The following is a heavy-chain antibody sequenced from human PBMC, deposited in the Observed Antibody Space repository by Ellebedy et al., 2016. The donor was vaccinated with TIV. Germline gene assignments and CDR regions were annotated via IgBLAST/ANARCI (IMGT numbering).Heavy chain of an antibody. J-gene: IGHJ4*02. CDR2: INTDGSTT. Sequence: GESLKISCAASGFTFSGYWMHWVRQAPGEGLVWVSRINTDGSTTSYADSVKGRFTISRDNAKNTLYLQMNSLRAEDTAVYYCARSMGGAVDYWGQGTLVTVSS. V-gene: IGHV3-74*01. CDR1: GFTFSGYW. D-gene: IGHD3-16*01. CDR3: ARSMGGAVDY.